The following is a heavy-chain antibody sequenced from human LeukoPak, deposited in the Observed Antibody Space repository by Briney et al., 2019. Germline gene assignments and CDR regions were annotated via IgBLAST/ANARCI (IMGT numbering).Heavy chain of an antibody. CDR3: ARALDYCSGGSCFDHAFDY. D-gene: IGHD2-15*01. J-gene: IGHJ4*02. CDR2: IIPILGIA. V-gene: IGHV1-69*04. CDR1: GGTFSSYA. Sequence: ASVKVSCKASGGTFSSYAIRWVRQAPGQGLEWMGRIIPILGIANYAQKFQGRVTITADKSTSTAYMELSSLRSEDTAVYYCARALDYCSGGSCFDHAFDYWGQGTLVTVSS.